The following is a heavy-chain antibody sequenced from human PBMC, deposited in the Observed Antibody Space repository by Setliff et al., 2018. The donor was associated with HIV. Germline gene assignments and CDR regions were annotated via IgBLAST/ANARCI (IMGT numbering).Heavy chain of an antibody. V-gene: IGHV4-30-4*02. J-gene: IGHJ4*02. CDR1: GGSISSGDYY. D-gene: IGHD1-26*01. CDR2: IYYSGSI. Sequence: SETLSLTCTVSGGSISSGDYYWSWIRQPPGKGLEWIGYIYYSGSIYYNPSLKSRVTISLDTSKNRFSLQLTSVTAADTAVYYCARHRDGGTYPLDYWGQGTLVTVSS. CDR3: ARHRDGGTYPLDY.